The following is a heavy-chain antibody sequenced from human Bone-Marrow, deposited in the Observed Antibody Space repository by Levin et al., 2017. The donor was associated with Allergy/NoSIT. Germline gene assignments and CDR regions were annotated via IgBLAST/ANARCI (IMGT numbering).Heavy chain of an antibody. V-gene: IGHV3-23*01. D-gene: IGHD2-2*01. J-gene: IGHJ4*02. CDR3: AKLNRIDTTSCYFDY. Sequence: AGGSLRLSCAASGFTFSSYDMSWVRQAPGKGLEWVSNIGIRAGSTYYADSVKGRFTISRDNSRKTVFLQMESLRADDTAVYYCAKLNRIDTTSCYFDYWGQGILVTVSS. CDR1: GFTFSSYD. CDR2: IGIRAGST.